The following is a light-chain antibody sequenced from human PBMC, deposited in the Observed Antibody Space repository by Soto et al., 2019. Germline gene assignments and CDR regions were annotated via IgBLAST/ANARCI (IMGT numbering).Light chain of an antibody. CDR1: QSVTRN. Sequence: IVMTQSPATLSVSPGERATLSCRASQSVTRNLAWFQQKPGQAPRLLIYDASTRATGIPGRFSGSGSGTEFTLTINSLQSEDFAVYYCQQYNNWPPWTFGQGTKVEIK. CDR3: QQYNNWPPWT. V-gene: IGKV3-15*01. CDR2: DAS. J-gene: IGKJ1*01.